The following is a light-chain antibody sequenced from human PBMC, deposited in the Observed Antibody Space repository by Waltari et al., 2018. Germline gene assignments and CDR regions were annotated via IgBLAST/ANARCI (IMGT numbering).Light chain of an antibody. V-gene: IGLV3-27*01. Sequence: SYELTQPSSVSVSPGQTARIPCSGDLLSTKYARWFQQRPGPAPVLVIYKDSERPSGIPERFSGSSSGTTVILTISGAQVEDEADYYCYSATDNNLRVFGGGTKLTVL. J-gene: IGLJ3*02. CDR1: LLSTKY. CDR2: KDS. CDR3: YSATDNNLRV.